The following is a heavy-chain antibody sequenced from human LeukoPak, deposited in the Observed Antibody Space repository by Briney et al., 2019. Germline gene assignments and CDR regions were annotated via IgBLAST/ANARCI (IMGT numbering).Heavy chain of an antibody. D-gene: IGHD4-17*01. V-gene: IGHV4-59*08. Sequence: SETLSLTCTVSGXSISNNYWGWIRQPPGKGLEWFGYTYYSGSTNYNPSLKSRVTISVDTSKNQFSLKLSSVTAADTAVYYCARRATVSTLSAHYYYYAMDVWGQGTTVTVSS. J-gene: IGHJ6*02. CDR3: ARRATVSTLSAHYYYYAMDV. CDR2: TYYSGST. CDR1: GXSISNNY.